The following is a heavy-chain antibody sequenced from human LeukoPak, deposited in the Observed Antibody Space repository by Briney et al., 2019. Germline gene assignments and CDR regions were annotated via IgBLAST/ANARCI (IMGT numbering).Heavy chain of an antibody. CDR3: AKDRVDEVGATNYFDY. D-gene: IGHD1-26*01. CDR1: GFTFSSYG. Sequence: GRSLRLSCAASGFTFSSYGMHWVRQAPGKGLEWVAVIWYDGSNKYYADSVEGRFTISRDNSKNTLYLQMNSLRAEDTAVYYCAKDRVDEVGATNYFDYWGQGTLVTVSS. V-gene: IGHV3-33*06. J-gene: IGHJ4*02. CDR2: IWYDGSNK.